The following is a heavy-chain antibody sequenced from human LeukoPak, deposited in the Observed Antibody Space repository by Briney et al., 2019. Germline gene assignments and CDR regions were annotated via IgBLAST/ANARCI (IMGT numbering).Heavy chain of an antibody. CDR2: IYNSGST. J-gene: IGHJ4*02. D-gene: IGHD5-24*01. V-gene: IGHV4-38-2*02. Sequence: PSETLSLTCTVSGYSISSGYYWGWIRQPPGKGLEWIGYIYNSGSTYYNPSLKSRVTMSVDTSKNQFSLKLSSVAAADTAVYYCASSNRDGYVIFDYWGQGTLVTVSS. CDR1: GYSISSGYY. CDR3: ASSNRDGYVIFDY.